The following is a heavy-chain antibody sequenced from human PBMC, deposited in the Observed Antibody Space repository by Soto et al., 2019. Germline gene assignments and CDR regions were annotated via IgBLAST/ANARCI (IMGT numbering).Heavy chain of an antibody. CDR2: INAGNGNT. D-gene: IGHD5-18*01. CDR1: GYTFTSYA. Sequence: EASVKVSCKASGYTFTSYAMHWVRQAPGQRLEWMGWINAGNGNTKYSQKFQGRVTITRDTSASTAYMELSSLRSEDTAVYYCARRMVTTYFDYWGQGTLVTVSS. V-gene: IGHV1-3*01. J-gene: IGHJ4*02. CDR3: ARRMVTTYFDY.